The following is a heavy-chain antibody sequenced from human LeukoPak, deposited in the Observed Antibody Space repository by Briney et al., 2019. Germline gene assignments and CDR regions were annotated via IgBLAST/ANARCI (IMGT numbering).Heavy chain of an antibody. CDR3: ARDQDLGSSTSFNWFDP. J-gene: IGHJ5*02. V-gene: IGHV1-69*05. CDR1: GGTFSSYA. CDR2: IIPIFGTA. D-gene: IGHD2-2*01. Sequence: SVKVSCKASGGTFSSYAISWVRQAPGQGLEWMGGIIPIFGTANYAQKFQGRVTITTDESTSTAYMELSSLRSEDTAVYYCARDQDLGSSTSFNWFDPWGQGTLVTVSS.